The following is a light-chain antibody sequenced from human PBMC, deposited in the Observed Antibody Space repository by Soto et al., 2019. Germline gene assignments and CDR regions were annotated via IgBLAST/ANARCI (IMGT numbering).Light chain of an antibody. V-gene: IGLV1-40*01. CDR1: NPNFGAGYD. CDR3: QSYDSSLSAYV. Sequence: QSVLTQPPSVSGAPGQRVTISCSGSNPNFGAGYDVHWYQQVPGTAPKLLIFRNSNRPSGVPDRFSGSKSGTSASLAITGLQAEDEADYYCQSYDSSLSAYVFGTGTKLTVL. J-gene: IGLJ1*01. CDR2: RNS.